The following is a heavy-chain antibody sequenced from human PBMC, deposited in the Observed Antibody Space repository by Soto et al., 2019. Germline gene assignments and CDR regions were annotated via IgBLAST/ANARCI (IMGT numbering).Heavy chain of an antibody. CDR1: GFTFNSYG. J-gene: IGHJ5*02. Sequence: QEQLVESGGGVVQPGTSLRLSCVASGFTFNSYGMHWVRQAPGKGLEWVAAIWFDGSDKYYADSVKGRFTISRDNSKNTLYLQMNSLRAEDTGLYYCARLVGAAAGRFDPWGQGTLVIVSS. D-gene: IGHD6-13*01. CDR2: IWFDGSDK. V-gene: IGHV3-33*01. CDR3: ARLVGAAAGRFDP.